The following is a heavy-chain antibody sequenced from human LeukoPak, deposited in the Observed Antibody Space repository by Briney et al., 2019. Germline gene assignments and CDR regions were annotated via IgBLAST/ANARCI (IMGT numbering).Heavy chain of an antibody. Sequence: SETLSLTCTVSGGSISSGGYYWSWIRQPAGKGLEWIGRIYTSGSTNYNPSLKSRVTMSVDTSKNQFSLKLSSVTAADTAVYYCARAATAMGYNWFDPWGQGTLVTVSS. CDR2: IYTSGST. J-gene: IGHJ5*02. V-gene: IGHV4-61*02. CDR1: GGSISSGGYY. D-gene: IGHD5-18*01. CDR3: ARAATAMGYNWFDP.